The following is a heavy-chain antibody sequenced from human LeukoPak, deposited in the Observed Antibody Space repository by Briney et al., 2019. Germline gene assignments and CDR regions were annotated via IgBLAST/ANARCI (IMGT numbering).Heavy chain of an antibody. CDR1: GFTFSSYW. CDR3: AKFYYGSGSYYNSQPLFY. V-gene: IGHV3-30*02. Sequence: GGSLRLSCAASGFTFSSYWMHWVRQAPGKGLEWVAFIRYDGSNKYYADSVKGRFTISRDNSKNTLYLQMNSLRAEDTAVYYCAKFYYGSGSYYNSQPLFYWGQGTLVTVSS. J-gene: IGHJ4*02. CDR2: IRYDGSNK. D-gene: IGHD3-10*01.